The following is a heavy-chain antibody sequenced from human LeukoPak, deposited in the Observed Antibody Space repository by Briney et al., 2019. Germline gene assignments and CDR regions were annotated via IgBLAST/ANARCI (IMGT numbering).Heavy chain of an antibody. V-gene: IGHV4-59*12. D-gene: IGHD6-6*01. CDR2: IYYSGST. J-gene: IGHJ4*02. CDR1: GGSISSYY. Sequence: SETLSLTCTVSGGSISSYYWSWIRQPPGKGLEWIGYIYYSGSTNYNPSLKSRVTISVDTSKNQFSLKLSSVTAADTAVYYCARRRPGPAYWGQGTLVTVSS. CDR3: ARRRPGPAY.